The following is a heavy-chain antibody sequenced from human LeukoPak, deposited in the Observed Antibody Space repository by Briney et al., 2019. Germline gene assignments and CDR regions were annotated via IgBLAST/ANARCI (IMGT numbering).Heavy chain of an antibody. J-gene: IGHJ3*02. Sequence: PSETLSLTCTVSGGSISSGDYYWSWIRQRPGKGLEWIGYIHYSGSTYYHPSLKSRVTISVDTSKNQFSLKLTSVTAADTAMYYCARDHGRSYNYGSDALDIWGQGTLVIVSA. D-gene: IGHD5-18*01. CDR1: GGSISSGDYY. CDR2: IHYSGST. CDR3: ARDHGRSYNYGSDALDI. V-gene: IGHV4-31*03.